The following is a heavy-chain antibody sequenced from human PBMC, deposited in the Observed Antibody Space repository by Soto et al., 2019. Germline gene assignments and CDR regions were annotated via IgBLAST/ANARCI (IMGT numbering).Heavy chain of an antibody. CDR1: GYIFTSYC. Sequence: LKISGNGCGYIFTSYCIVWVRQMPGKCLEWMGIIYPGDSDTRYSPSFQGQVTISADKSISTAYLQWRSLKASDTAMYYCARHGDSGSVIDYWGQGTMVTVSS. CDR3: ARHGDSGSVIDY. D-gene: IGHD1-26*01. V-gene: IGHV5-51*01. CDR2: IYPGDSDT. J-gene: IGHJ4*02.